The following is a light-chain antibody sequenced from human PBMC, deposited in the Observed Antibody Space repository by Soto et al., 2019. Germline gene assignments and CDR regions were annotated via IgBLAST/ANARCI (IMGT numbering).Light chain of an antibody. CDR3: AAWDDILNGYV. V-gene: IGLV1-44*01. CDR2: SNN. CDR1: SSNIGSNT. J-gene: IGLJ1*01. Sequence: QSVLTQPPSASGTPGQRFTISCSGSSSNIGSNTVNWYQQLPGTAPKLLIYSNNQRPSGVPDRFSGSKSGTSASLSISGLQSEDEADYYCAAWDDILNGYVFGTGTKVTVL.